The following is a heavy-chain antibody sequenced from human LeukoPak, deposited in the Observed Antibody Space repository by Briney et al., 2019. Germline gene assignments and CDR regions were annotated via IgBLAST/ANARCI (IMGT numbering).Heavy chain of an antibody. V-gene: IGHV3-66*01. Sequence: GGSLRLSCAVSGFTVSSNYMSWVRQAPGKGLEWVSVIYSGGSTYYADSVKGRFTISRDSSKNTLYLQMNSLRAEDTAVYYCYSMIVVEIRVINDYWGQGTLVTVSS. CDR3: YSMIVVEIRVINDY. D-gene: IGHD3-22*01. CDR1: GFTVSSNY. J-gene: IGHJ4*02. CDR2: IYSGGST.